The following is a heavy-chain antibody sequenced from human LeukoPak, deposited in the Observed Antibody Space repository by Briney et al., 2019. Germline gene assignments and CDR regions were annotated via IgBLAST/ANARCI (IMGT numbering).Heavy chain of an antibody. CDR3: AKAAGIAAAGLDY. CDR2: ISYDGSNK. V-gene: IGHV3-30*18. CDR1: GFTFSSYG. J-gene: IGHJ4*02. Sequence: PGGSLRLSCAASGFTFSSYGMHWVRQAPGKGLEWVAVISYDGSNKYYADSVKGRFTISRDNSKNTLYLQMNSLRAEDTAVYYCAKAAGIAAAGLDYWGQGTLVTVSS. D-gene: IGHD6-13*01.